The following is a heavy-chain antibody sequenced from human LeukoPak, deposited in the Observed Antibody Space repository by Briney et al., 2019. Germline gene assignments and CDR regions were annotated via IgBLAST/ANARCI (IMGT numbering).Heavy chain of an antibody. CDR2: IYYSGST. D-gene: IGHD1-1*01. CDR1: GGSISSGGYS. CDR3: ARAPRVNHNLFDY. V-gene: IGHV4-30-4*07. J-gene: IGHJ4*02. Sequence: SETLSLTCAVSGGSISSGGYSCSWIRQPPGKGLEWIGYIYYSGSTYYNPSLKSRVTISVDTSKNQFSLKLSSVTAADTAVYYCARAPRVNHNLFDYWGQGTLVTVSS.